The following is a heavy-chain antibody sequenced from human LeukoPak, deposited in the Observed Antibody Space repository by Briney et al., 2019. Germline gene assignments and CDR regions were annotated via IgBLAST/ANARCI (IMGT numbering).Heavy chain of an antibody. J-gene: IGHJ4*02. D-gene: IGHD6-19*01. Sequence: QPGGSLRLPCAASGFTFSSYEMNWVRQAPGKGLEWVSYISSGGRIKYYADSVKGRFTISRDNAKNSLYLQMNSLRAEDTAVYYCARDEPGIAVDVGVYWGQGTLVTVSS. CDR2: ISSGGRIK. V-gene: IGHV3-48*03. CDR1: GFTFSSYE. CDR3: ARDEPGIAVDVGVY.